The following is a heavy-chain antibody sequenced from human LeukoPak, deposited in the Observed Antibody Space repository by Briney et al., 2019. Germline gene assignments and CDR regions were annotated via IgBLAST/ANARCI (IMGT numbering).Heavy chain of an antibody. J-gene: IGHJ4*02. V-gene: IGHV3-23*01. Sequence: PGGSLRLSCAASRLIFSNYAMSWVRQAPGKGLEWVSVISGSGTSTYYANSVKGRFTISRDNSKNTLYVQMNTLRAEDTAVYYCAKGASDYGDYEGQFDYWGQGTLVTVSS. CDR1: RLIFSNYA. CDR3: AKGASDYGDYEGQFDY. D-gene: IGHD4-17*01. CDR2: ISGSGTST.